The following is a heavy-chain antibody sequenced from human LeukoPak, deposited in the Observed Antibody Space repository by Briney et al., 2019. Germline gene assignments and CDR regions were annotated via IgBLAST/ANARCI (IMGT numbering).Heavy chain of an antibody. V-gene: IGHV4-39*01. CDR2: IYYSGST. CDR1: GGSISSSSYY. D-gene: IGHD3-16*01. Sequence: SETLSLTCTVSGGSISSSSYYWGWIRQPPGKGLEWIGSIYYSGSTYYNPSLKSRVTISVDTSKNQFSLKLSSVTAADTAVYYCARRFGGYCLGNACYYDFWGQGTLVTVPS. CDR3: ARRFGGYCLGNACYYDF. J-gene: IGHJ4*02.